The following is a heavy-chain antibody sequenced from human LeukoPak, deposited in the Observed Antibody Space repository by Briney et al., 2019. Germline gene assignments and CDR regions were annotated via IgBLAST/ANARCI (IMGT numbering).Heavy chain of an antibody. CDR2: INPSSGKI. CDR1: GYTFTSYY. Sequence: ASVKVSCKASGYTFTSYYMHWVRQAPGQGLEWMGIINPSSGKINYAQKLQGRVTITRDTSASTVYMELSSLRSEDTAVYYCARIFTISDLFDYWGQGTLVTVSS. D-gene: IGHD3-3*01. V-gene: IGHV1-46*01. J-gene: IGHJ4*02. CDR3: ARIFTISDLFDY.